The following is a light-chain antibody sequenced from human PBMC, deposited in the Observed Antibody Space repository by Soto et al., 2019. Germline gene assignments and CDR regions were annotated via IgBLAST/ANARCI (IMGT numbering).Light chain of an antibody. V-gene: IGLV2-14*01. CDR2: DVS. J-gene: IGLJ2*01. CDR1: SSDVGGYNY. CDR3: SSYTSSSTLGV. Sequence: QAALTQPASVSGSPGQSITISCTGTSSDVGGYNYVSWYQQHPGKAPKLMIYDVSHRPSGVSNRFSGSKSGNTASLTISGLQGEDEADYYCSSYTSSSTLGVFGGGTKVTVL.